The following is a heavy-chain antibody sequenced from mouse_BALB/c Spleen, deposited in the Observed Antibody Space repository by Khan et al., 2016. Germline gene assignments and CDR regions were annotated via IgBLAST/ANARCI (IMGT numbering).Heavy chain of an antibody. Sequence: EVQLQESGPSLVKLSQTLSLTCSVTGDSITSGYWNWIRKFPGNKLEYMGYISHSGSTYYNPSLNSRISITRDTSKTQYYLQLNSVTTEDTATYYCARDDGSTYVRGMDYWGQGTSGTVSS. D-gene: IGHD1-1*01. CDR1: GDSITSGY. V-gene: IGHV3-8*02. CDR3: ARDDGSTYVRGMDY. CDR2: ISHSGST. J-gene: IGHJ4*01.